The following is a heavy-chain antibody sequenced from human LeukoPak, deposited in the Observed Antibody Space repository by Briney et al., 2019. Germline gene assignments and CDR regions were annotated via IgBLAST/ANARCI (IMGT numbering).Heavy chain of an antibody. J-gene: IGHJ4*02. V-gene: IGHV3-7*01. CDR1: GFTFSSYW. CDR2: IKQDGSEK. D-gene: IGHD4-17*01. CDR3: ARENYGVYFDY. Sequence: GGSLRLSCAASGFTFSSYWMNWVRQAPGKGLEWVANIKQDGSEKYYVDSVKGRFTISRDNAKNSLYLQMNSLRAEDTAVYYCARENYGVYFDYWGQETLVTVSS.